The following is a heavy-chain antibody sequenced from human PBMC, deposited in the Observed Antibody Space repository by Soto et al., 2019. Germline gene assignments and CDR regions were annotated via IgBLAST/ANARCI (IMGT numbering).Heavy chain of an antibody. CDR1: GGSISSSGFY. D-gene: IGHD6-13*01. CDR3: ARSAAGTWVYFDF. Sequence: QVQLQESGPGLVKPSQTLSLTCTVSGGSISSSGFYWSWIRQHPGKGIEWIGYSYYSGSTYYNPSLKGRVTISVDTSKNQFSLKLSSVTAADTAVYSCARSAAGTWVYFDFWGQGTLVTVSS. J-gene: IGHJ4*02. CDR2: SYYSGST. V-gene: IGHV4-31*03.